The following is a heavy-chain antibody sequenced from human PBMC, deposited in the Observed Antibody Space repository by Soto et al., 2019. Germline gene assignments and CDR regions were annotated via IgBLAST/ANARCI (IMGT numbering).Heavy chain of an antibody. Sequence: QVQLVESGGGVVQPGRSLRLSCAASGFTFSSYAMHWVRQAPGKVLEWVAVISYDGSNKDYADSVKGRFTIARDNSKNTLYLQMNSLRAEDTAVYYCARDLMSSGYYSFHDAFDIWGQGTMVTVSS. V-gene: IGHV3-30-3*01. D-gene: IGHD3-22*01. CDR1: GFTFSSYA. CDR3: ARDLMSSGYYSFHDAFDI. CDR2: ISYDGSNK. J-gene: IGHJ3*02.